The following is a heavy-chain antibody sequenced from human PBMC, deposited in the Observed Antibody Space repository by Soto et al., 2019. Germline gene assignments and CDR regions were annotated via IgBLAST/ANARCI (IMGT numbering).Heavy chain of an antibody. D-gene: IGHD3-16*02. CDR3: AREWITFGGVIVD. CDR2: IWYDGSNK. V-gene: IGHV3-33*01. J-gene: IGHJ4*02. Sequence: QVQLVESGGGVVQPGRSLRLSCAASGFTFSSYGMHWVRQAPGKGLEWVAVIWYDGSNKYYADSVKGRFTISRDNSKNTLYLQMNSLRVEDTAVYYCAREWITFGGVIVDWGQGTLVTVSS. CDR1: GFTFSSYG.